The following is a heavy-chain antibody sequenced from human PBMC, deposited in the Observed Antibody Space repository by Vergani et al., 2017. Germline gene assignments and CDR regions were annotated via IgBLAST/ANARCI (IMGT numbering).Heavy chain of an antibody. CDR3: ARDLALGVGYYYYYMDV. D-gene: IGHD1-26*01. V-gene: IGHV3-23*01. Sequence: EVQLLESGGGLAQPGGSLRLSCAASGFTFRNYFMTWVRQAPGKGLEWVSIISDNGGTTYYADSVKGRFTISRDNAKNSLYLQMNSLRAEDTAVYYCARDLALGVGYYYYYMDVWGKGTTVTVSS. CDR2: ISDNGGTT. CDR1: GFTFRNYF. J-gene: IGHJ6*03.